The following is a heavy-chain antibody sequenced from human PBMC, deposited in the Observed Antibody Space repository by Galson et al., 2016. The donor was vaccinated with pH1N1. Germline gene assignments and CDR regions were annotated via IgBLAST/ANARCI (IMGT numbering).Heavy chain of an antibody. CDR3: ARKRGFGYAFEW. J-gene: IGHJ3*01. CDR1: GFSLAPFD. V-gene: IGHV3-13*05. Sequence: SLRLSRAASGFSLAPFDVHWVRQVPGKGLEWVSLLNTAGRPYYLDSVRGRFTIYREDAKNSVHLQLNDLRAGDTALYHCARKRGFGYAFEWWGQGTFVTVSS. CDR2: LNTAGRP. D-gene: IGHD3-16*01.